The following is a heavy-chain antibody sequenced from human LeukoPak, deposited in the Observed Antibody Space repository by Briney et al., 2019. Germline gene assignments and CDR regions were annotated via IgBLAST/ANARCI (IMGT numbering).Heavy chain of an antibody. CDR3: ARGGSASSWFWLY. CDR1: GFSLSYYW. CDR2: INQDGSEK. Sequence: GGSLRLSCLASGFSLSYYWMTWVRQVPGKGLEWVANINQDGSEKYYVDSVRGRFTISRDNAKNSLYLQINSLKDEDRAVYYCARGGSASSWFWLYWGQGTLVTVSS. J-gene: IGHJ4*02. D-gene: IGHD6-13*01. V-gene: IGHV3-7*01.